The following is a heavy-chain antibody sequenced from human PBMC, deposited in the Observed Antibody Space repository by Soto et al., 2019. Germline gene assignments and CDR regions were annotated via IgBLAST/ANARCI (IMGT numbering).Heavy chain of an antibody. CDR3: TGTVTTNY. CDR2: IRSKANSYAT. CDR1: GFTFSGSA. Sequence: GGSLRLSCAASGFTFSGSAMHWVRQASGKGLEWVGRIRSKANSYATAHAASVKGRFTISRDDSNNTAYLQMSILKTEDTAVYYCTGTVTTNYWGQGTLVTVSS. V-gene: IGHV3-73*01. J-gene: IGHJ4*02. D-gene: IGHD4-17*01.